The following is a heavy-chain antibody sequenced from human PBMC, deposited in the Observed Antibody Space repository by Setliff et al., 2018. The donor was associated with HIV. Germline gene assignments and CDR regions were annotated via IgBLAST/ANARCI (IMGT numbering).Heavy chain of an antibody. D-gene: IGHD6-6*01. CDR1: GFTFSDYS. Sequence: GGSLRLSCAASGFTFSDYSMNWVRQAPGKGLEWLSYISSSGSTIHYADSVKGRFTVSRDNAQNSLYLQMNSLRAEDTAVYYCARDPRHSSSTDYWGQGTLVTVSS. CDR2: ISSSGSTI. CDR3: ARDPRHSSSTDY. J-gene: IGHJ4*02. V-gene: IGHV3-48*01.